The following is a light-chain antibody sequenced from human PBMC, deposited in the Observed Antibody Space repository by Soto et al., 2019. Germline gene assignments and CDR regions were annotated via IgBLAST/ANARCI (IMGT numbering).Light chain of an antibody. CDR1: QSVSTN. CDR3: QQYNNWPPYT. V-gene: IGKV3-15*01. J-gene: IGKJ2*01. Sequence: EIVMTQSPVTLSVSPGERATVSCRASQSVSTNLAWYQQKPGQAPRLLIYGASTGATGIPARFSGSGSGTEFTLTISSLQSEDYAVYYCQQYNNWPPYTFGQGTKVDI. CDR2: GAS.